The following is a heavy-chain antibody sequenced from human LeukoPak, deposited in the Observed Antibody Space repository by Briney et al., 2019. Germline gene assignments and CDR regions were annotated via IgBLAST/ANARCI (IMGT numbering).Heavy chain of an antibody. J-gene: IGHJ4*02. Sequence: PGGSLRLSCAASRFTLSKAWMNWVRQAPGKGLEWVARIKTKSQGGTTDYAAPVKGGFAISRDDSENRVYLQMNSLKSEDTAVYYCAVGLGKTDTDYWGQGTLVTVSS. CDR3: AVGLGKTDTDY. CDR2: IKTKSQGGTT. V-gene: IGHV3-15*05. D-gene: IGHD1-14*01. CDR1: RFTLSKAW.